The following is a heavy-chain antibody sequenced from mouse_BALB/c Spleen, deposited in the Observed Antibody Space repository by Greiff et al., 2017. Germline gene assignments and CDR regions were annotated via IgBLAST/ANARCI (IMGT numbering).Heavy chain of an antibody. CDR2: INPSTGYT. CDR1: GYTFTSYW. Sequence: QVQLQQSGAELAKPGASVKMSCKASGYTFTSYWMHWVQQRPGQGLEWIGYINPSTGYTEYNQKFKDKATLTADKSSSTAYMQLSSLTSEDSAVYYCAHDDGDTYYFDYGGQGTTLTVSA. D-gene: IGHD2-3*01. J-gene: IGHJ2*01. V-gene: IGHV1-7*01. CDR3: AHDDGDTYYFDY.